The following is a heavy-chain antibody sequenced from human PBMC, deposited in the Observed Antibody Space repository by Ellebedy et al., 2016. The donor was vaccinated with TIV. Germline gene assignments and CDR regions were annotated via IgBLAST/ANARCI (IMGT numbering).Heavy chain of an antibody. CDR1: GLTFSSHA. D-gene: IGHD4-23*01. CDR3: ARDPVGVGPAFDV. V-gene: IGHV3-23*01. J-gene: IGHJ3*01. CDR2: ITESGGNT. Sequence: GESLKISCAASGLTFSSHAMRWVRQAPGKGLEWVSSITESGGNTYYADSVKGRFTISRDNSKDTLFLQMNSLRTEDTAIYFCARDPVGVGPAFDVWGKGTMVTVSS.